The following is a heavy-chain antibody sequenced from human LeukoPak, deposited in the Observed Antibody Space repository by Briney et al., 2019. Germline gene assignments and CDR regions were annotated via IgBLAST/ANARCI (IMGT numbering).Heavy chain of an antibody. D-gene: IGHD3-10*01. Sequence: RSGGSLRLSCAPSGFTFSSYSMSSVRQAPGKGLEWVSAISGNGGSTYYAHSVRGRFTISRDNSKNTLYLQINSLRAEDTAVYYCAKGPEDRYYYGSGSYYPEIAFDIWGQGTMVTVSS. V-gene: IGHV3-23*01. CDR3: AKGPEDRYYYGSGSYYPEIAFDI. CDR1: GFTFSSYS. CDR2: ISGNGGST. J-gene: IGHJ3*02.